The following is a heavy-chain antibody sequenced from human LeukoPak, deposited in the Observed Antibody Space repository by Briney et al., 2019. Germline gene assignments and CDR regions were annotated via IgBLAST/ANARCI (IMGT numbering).Heavy chain of an antibody. Sequence: SETLSLTCTVSSGSISSYYGSWIWQPPGKGLEWIGYIYYSGSTNYNPSLKSRVTISVDTSKNQFSLKLSSVTAADTAVYYCARVGHYGSGSYLDYWGQGTLITVSS. CDR3: ARVGHYGSGSYLDY. V-gene: IGHV4-59*01. D-gene: IGHD3-10*01. CDR2: IYYSGST. CDR1: SGSISSYY. J-gene: IGHJ4*02.